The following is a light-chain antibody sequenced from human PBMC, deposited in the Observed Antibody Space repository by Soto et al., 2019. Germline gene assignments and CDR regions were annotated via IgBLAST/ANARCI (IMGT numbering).Light chain of an antibody. V-gene: IGLV2-14*01. J-gene: IGLJ1*01. CDR1: SSDVGGYNY. CDR3: SSYTTVSTYV. CDR2: DVR. Sequence: QSALTQPAAVSGSPGQSITISCTGTSSDVGGYNYVSRYQQHPGNAPKLMIYDVRNRPSGVSNRFSGSKSVNTASLTISGLQAEDEADYYCSSYTTVSTYVFGTGTKLTVL.